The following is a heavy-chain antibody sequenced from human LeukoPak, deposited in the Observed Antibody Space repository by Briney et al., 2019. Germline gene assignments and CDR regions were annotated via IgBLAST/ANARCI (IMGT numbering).Heavy chain of an antibody. D-gene: IGHD6-13*01. V-gene: IGHV3-13*01. CDR3: ARAAYSSTWYSRYFDL. CDR2: IGTAGEI. Sequence: GGSLRLSCAASGFTFSSYDIHWVRHATGKGLEWVSGIGTAGEIYYPGSVKGRFTISRENAKNSLYLQMNSLKAGDTAVYYCARAAYSSTWYSRYFDLWGRGTLVTVSS. CDR1: GFTFSSYD. J-gene: IGHJ2*01.